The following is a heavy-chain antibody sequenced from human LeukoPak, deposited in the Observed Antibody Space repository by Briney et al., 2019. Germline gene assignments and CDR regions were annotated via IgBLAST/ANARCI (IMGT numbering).Heavy chain of an antibody. Sequence: ASVKVSCKASGYTFTSHGISWVRQAPGQGLEWMGWSSAYNGNTNYAQKLQGRVTMTTDTSRSTAYMELRSLRSDDTAVYYCARVAAAGDKYYYYMDVWGKGTTVNVSS. D-gene: IGHD6-13*01. CDR1: GYTFTSHG. V-gene: IGHV1-18*01. J-gene: IGHJ6*03. CDR3: ARVAAAGDKYYYYMDV. CDR2: SSAYNGNT.